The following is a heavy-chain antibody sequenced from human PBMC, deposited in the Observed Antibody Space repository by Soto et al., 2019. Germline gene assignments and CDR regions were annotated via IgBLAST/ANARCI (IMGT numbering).Heavy chain of an antibody. Sequence: PSETLSLTCSVSGGSVTSGDISYSWSWIRQPVGKGLEWIGNISPVGTASHNPSLKSRVTISIDKSRNQFSLRLTSVTAADTAVYYCVRDRGGGSGKYYVSMGMDVWGRGTTVTVSS. CDR2: ISPVGTA. CDR1: GGSVTSGDISYS. CDR3: VRDRGGGSGKYYVSMGMDV. V-gene: IGHV4-30-2*01. J-gene: IGHJ6*02. D-gene: IGHD3-10*01.